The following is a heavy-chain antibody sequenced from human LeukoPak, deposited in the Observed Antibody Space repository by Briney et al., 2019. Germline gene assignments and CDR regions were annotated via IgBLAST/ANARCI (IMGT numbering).Heavy chain of an antibody. CDR1: GFTFDDYA. V-gene: IGHV3-43*02. CDR2: ISGDGGST. CDR3: AKDIDPYYYYMDV. J-gene: IGHJ6*03. Sequence: PGGSVRLSCAASGFTFDDYAMHWVRQAPGKGLEWVSLISGDGGSTYYADSVKGRFTVSRDNSKNSLYLQMNSLRTEDTALYYCAKDIDPYYYYMDVWGKGTTVTVSS.